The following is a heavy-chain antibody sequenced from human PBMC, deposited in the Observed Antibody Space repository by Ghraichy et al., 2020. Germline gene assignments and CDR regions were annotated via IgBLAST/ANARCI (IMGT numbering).Heavy chain of an antibody. V-gene: IGHV1-46*01. D-gene: IGHD3-16*01. Sequence: ASVKVSCKACRYTVTNYYIHWVRQAPGQVLKWKGIINPSGGSTTYAQKFQGRVTMTRDTSTSTVYMELSSLRSEDTAMYYCARSIPSGGYYFDYWGQGTLVTVSS. CDR2: INPSGGST. J-gene: IGHJ4*02. CDR3: ARSIPSGGYYFDY. CDR1: RYTVTNYY.